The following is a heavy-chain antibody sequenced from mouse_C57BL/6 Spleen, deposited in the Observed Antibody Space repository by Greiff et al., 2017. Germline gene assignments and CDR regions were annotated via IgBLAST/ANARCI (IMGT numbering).Heavy chain of an antibody. CDR1: GFTFSSYA. V-gene: IGHV5-9-1*02. J-gene: IGHJ3*01. D-gene: IGHD2-4*01. CDR2: ISSGGDYI. Sequence: EVHLVESGEGLVKPGGSLKLSCAASGFTFSSYAMSWVRQTPEKRLEWVAYISSGGDYIYYADTVKGRFTISRDNARNTLYLQMSSLKSEDTAMYYCTRDRTYYDYDWFAYWGQGTLVTVSA. CDR3: TRDRTYYDYDWFAY.